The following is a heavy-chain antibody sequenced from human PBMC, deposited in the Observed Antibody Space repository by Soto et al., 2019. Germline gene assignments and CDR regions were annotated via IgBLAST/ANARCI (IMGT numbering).Heavy chain of an antibody. CDR3: ASYRGALYFES. CDR1: YRSLSSNY. CDR2: VFYGGT. D-gene: IGHD3-16*01. J-gene: IGHJ4*02. V-gene: IGHV4-59*01. Sequence: PSESLALTCPVSYRSLSSNYCSWIRQSPDKGLEWLGYVFYGGTDYNPSLGGRVSMSVETSKSQFSLKLTSVTVADTAVYYCASYRGALYFESWGPGIMVTVSS.